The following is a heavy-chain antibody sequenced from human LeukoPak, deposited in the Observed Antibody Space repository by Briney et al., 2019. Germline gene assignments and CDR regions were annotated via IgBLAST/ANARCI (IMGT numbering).Heavy chain of an antibody. CDR1: GFTLSSYA. J-gene: IGHJ4*02. Sequence: GRSLRLSCAASGFTLSSYAMHWVRQAPGKGLEWVAVISYDGSNKYYADSVKGRFTISRDNSKTTLYPQMNSLRPEDTAVYYCAKDPMTYSSGSFTPVDYWGQGTLVTVSS. CDR3: AKDPMTYSSGSFTPVDY. V-gene: IGHV3-30*18. CDR2: ISYDGSNK. D-gene: IGHD6-19*01.